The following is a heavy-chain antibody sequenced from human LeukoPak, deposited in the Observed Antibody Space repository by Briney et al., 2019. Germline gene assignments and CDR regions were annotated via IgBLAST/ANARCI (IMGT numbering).Heavy chain of an antibody. V-gene: IGHV1-18*01. CDR2: ISAYNGNT. Sequence: ASVKVSCXASGYTFTNYGISWVRQARGQGLEWMAWISAYNGNTNYAQKLQGRVTMTTDTSTSTAYMELRSLRSDDTAVYYCARLSTDSSGYYYVWWFDPWGQGTLVTVSS. CDR3: ARLSTDSSGYYYVWWFDP. CDR1: GYTFTNYG. J-gene: IGHJ5*02. D-gene: IGHD3-22*01.